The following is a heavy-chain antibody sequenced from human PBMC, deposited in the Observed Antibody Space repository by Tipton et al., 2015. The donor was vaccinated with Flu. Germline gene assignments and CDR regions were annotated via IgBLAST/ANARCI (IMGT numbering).Heavy chain of an antibody. Sequence: TLSLTCTVSGGSLSSYYWSWIRQPAGKGLEWIGRIYTSGGSKYNPSLRGRLTMSVDASKREFSLKLSSVTAADTAVYYCARGSGSGTFMIFVFWGQGMLVTVSS. CDR1: GGSLSSYY. CDR3: ARGSGSGTFMIFVF. D-gene: IGHD3-10*01. J-gene: IGHJ4*02. CDR2: IYTSGGS. V-gene: IGHV4-4*07.